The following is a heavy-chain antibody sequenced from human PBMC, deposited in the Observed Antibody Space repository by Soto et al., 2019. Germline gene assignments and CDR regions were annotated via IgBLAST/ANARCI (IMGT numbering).Heavy chain of an antibody. CDR3: ARDYDSSGDY. CDR2: IYYSGST. J-gene: IGHJ4*02. D-gene: IGHD3-22*01. V-gene: IGHV4-39*01. CDR1: GSSISSIIYY. Sequence: SGTLSLTCTIFGSSISSIIYYWGWIRQPPGKGLEWIGSIYYSGSTYYNPSLKSRVTISVDTSKNQFSLKLSSVTAADTAVYYCARDYDSSGDYWGQG.